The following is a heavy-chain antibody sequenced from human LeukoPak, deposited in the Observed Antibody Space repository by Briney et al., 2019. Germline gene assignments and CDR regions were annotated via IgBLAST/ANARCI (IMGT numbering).Heavy chain of an antibody. Sequence: PSETLSLTCTVSGGSISSGDYYWSWIRQPTRKGLEWIGYIYYSGSAYYNPSLKSRVTISVDTSKNQFSLKLSSVTAADTAVYYCARGRGSGSYYSFYYGMDVWGQGTTVTVSS. CDR1: GGSISSGDYY. CDR3: ARGRGSGSYYSFYYGMDV. D-gene: IGHD3-10*01. CDR2: IYYSGSA. J-gene: IGHJ6*02. V-gene: IGHV4-30-4*01.